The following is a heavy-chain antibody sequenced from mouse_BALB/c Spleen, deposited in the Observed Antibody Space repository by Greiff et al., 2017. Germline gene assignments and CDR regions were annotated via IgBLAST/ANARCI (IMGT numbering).Heavy chain of an antibody. CDR3: ARHGNYFAY. V-gene: IGHV5-12-1*01. CDR2: ISSGGGST. Sequence: DVQLVESGGGLVKPGGSLKLSCAASGFAFSSYDMSWVRQTPEKRLEWVAYISSGGGSTYYPDTVKGRFTISRDNAKNTLYLQMSSLKSEDTAMYYCARHGNYFAYWGQGTLVTVSA. J-gene: IGHJ3*01. CDR1: GFAFSSYD. D-gene: IGHD2-1*01.